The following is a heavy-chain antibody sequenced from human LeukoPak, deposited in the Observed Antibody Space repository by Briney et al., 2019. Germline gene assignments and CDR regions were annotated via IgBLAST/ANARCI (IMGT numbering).Heavy chain of an antibody. Sequence: PSETLSLTCTVSGGSISSYYWSWIRQPPGKGLEWIGSIYYSGSTYYNPSLKSRVTISVDTSKNQFSLKLSSVTAADTAVYYCARDRVVVTAYFDYWGQGTLVTVSS. CDR1: GGSISSYY. CDR3: ARDRVVVTAYFDY. D-gene: IGHD2-21*02. V-gene: IGHV4-59*12. CDR2: IYYSGST. J-gene: IGHJ4*02.